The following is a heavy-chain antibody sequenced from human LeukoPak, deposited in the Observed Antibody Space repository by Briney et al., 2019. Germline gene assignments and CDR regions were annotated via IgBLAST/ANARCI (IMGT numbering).Heavy chain of an antibody. V-gene: IGHV4-39*07. D-gene: IGHD3-10*01. J-gene: IGHJ4*02. Sequence: SETLSLTCTVSGGSISSSSYYWGWIRQPPGKGLEWIGSIYYSGSTYYKPSLKSRVTISVDTSKNQFSLKLSSVTAADTAVYYCARTYYGSGSTTFDYWGQGTLVTVSS. CDR1: GGSISSSSYY. CDR3: ARTYYGSGSTTFDY. CDR2: IYYSGST.